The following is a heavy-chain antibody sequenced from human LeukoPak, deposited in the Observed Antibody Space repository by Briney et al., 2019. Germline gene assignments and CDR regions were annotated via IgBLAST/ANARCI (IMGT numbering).Heavy chain of an antibody. CDR2: ISAYNGNT. Sequence: GASVKVSCKASGYTFTSYGISWVRQAPGQGLEWMGWISAYNGNTNYAQKLQGRVTMTTDTSTSTAYMELRSLRSDDTAVYYCARLRYCSGGSCPLDYWGQGTLVTVSS. CDR3: ARLRYCSGGSCPLDY. V-gene: IGHV1-18*01. CDR1: GYTFTSYG. J-gene: IGHJ4*02. D-gene: IGHD2-15*01.